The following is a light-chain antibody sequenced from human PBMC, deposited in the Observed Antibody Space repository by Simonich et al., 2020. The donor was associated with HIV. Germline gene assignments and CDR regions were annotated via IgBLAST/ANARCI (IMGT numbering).Light chain of an antibody. CDR2: WAS. Sequence: DIVMTQSPDSLAVSLGERATINCKSSQSILYSSNNKNYLVWYQQKPGQPPKLLIYWASTRQSGVPDRFSGSGSGKDFTLTISSLQAEDVAVYYCQQYYGAPITFGQGTRLEIK. CDR3: QQYYGAPIT. CDR1: QSILYSSNNKNY. V-gene: IGKV4-1*01. J-gene: IGKJ5*01.